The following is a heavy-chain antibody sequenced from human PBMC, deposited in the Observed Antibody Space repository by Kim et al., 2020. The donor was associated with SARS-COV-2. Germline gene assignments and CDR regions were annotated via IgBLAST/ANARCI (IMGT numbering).Heavy chain of an antibody. J-gene: IGHJ5*02. Sequence: TPSLKSRVTISVDTSKNQFSLKLSSVTAADTAVYYCARYWYSSGWYSFDPWGQGTLVTVSS. V-gene: IGHV4-59*01. D-gene: IGHD6-19*01. CDR3: ARYWYSSGWYSFDP.